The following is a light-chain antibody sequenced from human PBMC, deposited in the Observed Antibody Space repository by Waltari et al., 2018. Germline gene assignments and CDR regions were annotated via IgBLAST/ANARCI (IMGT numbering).Light chain of an antibody. CDR1: QSVSRW. CDR3: QQYNRYFS. V-gene: IGKV1-5*03. CDR2: KAS. Sequence: DIQMTQSPSTLSASVGDRVTMTCRASQSVSRWLAWYQPKPGRAPKLLIYKASTLESGVPSRFSGSGSETQFTLTITSLQPDDSATYYCQQYNRYFSFGQGTKVEIK. J-gene: IGKJ2*01.